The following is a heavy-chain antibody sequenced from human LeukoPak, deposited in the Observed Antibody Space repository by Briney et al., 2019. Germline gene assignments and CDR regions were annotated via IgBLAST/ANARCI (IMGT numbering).Heavy chain of an antibody. Sequence: PSETLSLTCTVSGDPIRTYYWSWIRQPPGKGLEWIGYIHYSGSTNYNPSLRSRVTISVDTSKNQFSLKLSSATAADAAVYFCARRAINSVMFDYWGQGTLVTVSS. V-gene: IGHV4-59*08. CDR3: ARRAINSVMFDY. J-gene: IGHJ4*02. CDR2: IHYSGST. D-gene: IGHD3-16*01. CDR1: GDPIRTYY.